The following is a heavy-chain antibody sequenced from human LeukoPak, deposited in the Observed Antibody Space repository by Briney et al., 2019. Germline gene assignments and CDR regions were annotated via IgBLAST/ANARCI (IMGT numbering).Heavy chain of an antibody. D-gene: IGHD6-13*01. J-gene: IGHJ5*02. Sequence: GGSLRLSCAASGFTFSSYARSWVRQAPGKGLEWVSAISGSGGSTYYADSVKGRFTISRDNSKNTLYLQMNSLRAEDTAVYYCAKGIAAAGTGGVWFDPWGQGTLVTVSS. CDR2: ISGSGGST. V-gene: IGHV3-23*01. CDR1: GFTFSSYA. CDR3: AKGIAAAGTGGVWFDP.